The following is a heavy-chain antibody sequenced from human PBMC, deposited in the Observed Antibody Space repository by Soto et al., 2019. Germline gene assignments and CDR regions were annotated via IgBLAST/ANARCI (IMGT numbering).Heavy chain of an antibody. CDR3: ARGMDSSGWYYYYNGMDV. J-gene: IGHJ6*04. V-gene: IGHV3-30-3*01. Sequence: QVQLVESGGGVVQPGRSLRLSCAASGFTFSSYAMHWVRQAPGKGLEWVAVISYDGSNKYYAESVKGRITISKDNSKNTLNLQMNSLRAEDTAVYYCARGMDSSGWYYYYNGMDVWGKGTTVTVSS. CDR1: GFTFSSYA. D-gene: IGHD6-19*01. CDR2: ISYDGSNK.